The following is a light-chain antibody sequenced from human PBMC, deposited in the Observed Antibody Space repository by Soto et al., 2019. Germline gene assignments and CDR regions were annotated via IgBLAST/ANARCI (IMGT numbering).Light chain of an antibody. CDR2: DVS. V-gene: IGLV2-14*01. CDR1: SSDVGSYNY. J-gene: IGLJ1*01. Sequence: QPVLTQPASVSGSPGQSITISCTGSSSDVGSYNYVSWYQQHPGKAPQLMIYDVSNRPSGVSNRFSGSKSGNTASLTISGLQAEDEADDYCSSYVSSSSLGVFGTGTKVTVL. CDR3: SSYVSSSSLGV.